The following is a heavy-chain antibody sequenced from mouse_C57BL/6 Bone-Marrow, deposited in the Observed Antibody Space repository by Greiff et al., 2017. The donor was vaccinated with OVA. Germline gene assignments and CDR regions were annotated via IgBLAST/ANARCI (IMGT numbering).Heavy chain of an antibody. V-gene: IGHV1-69*01. CDR3: ARSNYEAWFAY. D-gene: IGHD2-5*01. J-gene: IGHJ3*01. Sequence: VQLQQSVAELVRPGASVKLSCTASGFNIKNTYMHWVKQRPEQGLEWIGEIDPSDSYTNYNQKFKGKSTLTVDKSSSTAYMQLSSLTSEDSAVYYCARSNYEAWFAYWGQGTLVTVSA. CDR2: IDPSDSYT. CDR1: GFNIKNTY.